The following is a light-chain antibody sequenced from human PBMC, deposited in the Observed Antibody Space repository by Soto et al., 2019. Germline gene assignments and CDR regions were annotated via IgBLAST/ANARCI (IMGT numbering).Light chain of an antibody. V-gene: IGLV2-14*01. CDR2: EVT. CDR3: SSFISTTMYVL. Sequence: QSALTQPASVSGSPGQSITISCTGTSADVGGYKYVSWYQQHPGKVPKLILYEVTNRPSGVSNRFSGFKSGNTASLTISGLQAEDEADYYCSSFISTTMYVLFGGGTKVTVL. J-gene: IGLJ2*01. CDR1: SADVGGYKY.